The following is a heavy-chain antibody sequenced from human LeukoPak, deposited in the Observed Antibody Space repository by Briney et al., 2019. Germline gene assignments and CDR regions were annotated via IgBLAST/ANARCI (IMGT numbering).Heavy chain of an antibody. CDR1: GFTFSSYG. D-gene: IGHD6-13*01. CDR3: AGIAAAGTLNDY. Sequence: QPGGSLRLSCAASGFTFSSYGMSWVRQAPGKGLEWVSAISGSGGSTYYADSVKGRFTISRDNSKNTLYLQMNSLRAEDTAVYYCAGIAAAGTLNDYWGQGTLVTVSS. J-gene: IGHJ4*02. V-gene: IGHV3-23*01. CDR2: ISGSGGST.